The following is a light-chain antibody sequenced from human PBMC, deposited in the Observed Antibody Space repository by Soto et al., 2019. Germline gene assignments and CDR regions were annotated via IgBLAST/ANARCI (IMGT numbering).Light chain of an antibody. V-gene: IGKV3-11*01. CDR2: GAS. CDR1: QSVSSS. CDR3: QQRSIWPLT. J-gene: IGKJ5*01. Sequence: EVVMTQSPATLSVSPGEGATLSCRASQSVSSSLAWYQQKPGQAPSLLIYGASTRATGIPARFSGSGSGTDFTLTISSLEPDDFAVYYCQQRSIWPLTFGQGTRLEIK.